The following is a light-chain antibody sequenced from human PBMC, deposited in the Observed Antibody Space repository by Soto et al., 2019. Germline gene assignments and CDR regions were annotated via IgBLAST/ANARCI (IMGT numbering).Light chain of an antibody. Sequence: IQLTQSPSSLSASVGDRVTIACRASQGISTYLAWYQQKSRKAPKLLIYSASTLQIGVPSRFSGSGSGTDFTLTISSLQPEDFATYYCQQMNSYPRTFGPGTKVDFK. CDR2: SAS. J-gene: IGKJ3*01. CDR3: QQMNSYPRT. CDR1: QGISTY. V-gene: IGKV1-9*01.